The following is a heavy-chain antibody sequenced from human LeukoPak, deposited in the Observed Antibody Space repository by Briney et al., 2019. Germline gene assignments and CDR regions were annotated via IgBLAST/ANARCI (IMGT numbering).Heavy chain of an antibody. CDR2: IYSGGST. Sequence: PGGSLRLSCAASEFSFGSNYMTWVRQAPGKGLEWVSLIYSGGSTYYADSVKGRFTISRDNSKNTLYLQMNSLRAEDTAVYYCAKNLDYGGNTDAFDIWGQGTMVTVSS. V-gene: IGHV3-66*01. CDR1: EFSFGSNY. CDR3: AKNLDYGGNTDAFDI. J-gene: IGHJ3*02. D-gene: IGHD4-23*01.